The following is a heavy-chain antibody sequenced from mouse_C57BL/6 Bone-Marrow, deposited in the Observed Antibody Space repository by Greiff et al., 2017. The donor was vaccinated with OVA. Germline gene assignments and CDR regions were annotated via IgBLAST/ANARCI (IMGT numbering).Heavy chain of an antibody. J-gene: IGHJ3*01. V-gene: IGHV1-39*01. CDR2: INPNYGTT. CDR3: ARGYYYGWAWFAY. Sequence: VHVKQSGPELVKPGASVKISCKASGYSFPDYNMNWVKQSNGKSLEWIGVINPNYGTTSYNQKFKGKATLTVDQSSSTAYMQLNSLTSEDSAVYCCARGYYYGWAWFAYWGQGTLVTVSA. CDR1: GYSFPDYN. D-gene: IGHD1-1*01.